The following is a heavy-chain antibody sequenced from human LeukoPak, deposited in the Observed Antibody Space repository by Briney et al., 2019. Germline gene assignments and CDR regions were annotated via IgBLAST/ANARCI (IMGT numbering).Heavy chain of an antibody. J-gene: IGHJ5*02. CDR1: GFPFSTYE. D-gene: IGHD5/OR15-5a*01. Sequence: GGSLRLSCAASGFPFSTYEMNWVRQAPGKGLEWVSYISSSATTIFYADSVKGRFTISRDNAKNSLYLQMNSLRAEDTAVYYCARDRRSLRSWFDPWGQGTLVTVSS. CDR3: ARDRRSLRSWFDP. V-gene: IGHV3-48*03. CDR2: ISSSATTI.